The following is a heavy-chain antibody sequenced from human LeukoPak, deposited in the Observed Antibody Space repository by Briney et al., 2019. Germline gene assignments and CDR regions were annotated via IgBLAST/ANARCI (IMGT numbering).Heavy chain of an antibody. V-gene: IGHV4-61*05. Sequence: PETLSLTCIVSGGSISSSSYYWGWIRHPAGKGLEWIGYIYFGGSTNYNPSLRTRVTISVATSKTHCTRKLSAVTAADRAGFKCARAGYDFWSGYPAYYYYSMDVWGKGTTVTVSS. CDR1: GGSISSSSYY. CDR2: IYFGGST. J-gene: IGHJ6*03. D-gene: IGHD3-3*01. CDR3: ARAGYDFWSGYPAYYYYSMDV.